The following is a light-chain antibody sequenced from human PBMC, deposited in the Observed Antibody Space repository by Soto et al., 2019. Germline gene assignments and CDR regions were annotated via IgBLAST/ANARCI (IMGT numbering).Light chain of an antibody. V-gene: IGLV2-8*02. Sequence: QSVLTQPPSASRSPGQSVTISCTGTSSDVGGYNYVSWYQQHPGKAPKLMIYEVSKRPSGVPDRFSGSKSGNTASLTVSGLQPEDEADYYCRSYAGSNKSVFGTGTKVTVL. CDR1: SSDVGGYNY. J-gene: IGLJ1*01. CDR3: RSYAGSNKSV. CDR2: EVS.